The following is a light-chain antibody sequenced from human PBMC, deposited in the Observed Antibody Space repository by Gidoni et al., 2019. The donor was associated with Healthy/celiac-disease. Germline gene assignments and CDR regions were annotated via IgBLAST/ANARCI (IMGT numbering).Light chain of an antibody. CDR3: AAWDDSLNGPHVV. J-gene: IGLJ2*01. CDR2: SNT. CDR1: SSTIGSTT. V-gene: IGLV1-44*01. Sequence: QSVLTQPPSASGTPGPRVTISCSGSSSTIGSTTVNWYQQLPGTAPKLLIYSNTQRPSGVPDRFSGSKSGTSASLAISGLQSEDEADYYCAAWDDSLNGPHVVFGGGTKLTVL.